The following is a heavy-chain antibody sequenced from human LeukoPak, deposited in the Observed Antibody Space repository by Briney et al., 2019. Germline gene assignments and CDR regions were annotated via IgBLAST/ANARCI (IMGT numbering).Heavy chain of an antibody. V-gene: IGHV3-11*01. CDR2: ICSSGSTI. J-gene: IGHJ4*02. Sequence: GGSLRLSCAASGFTFSDYYMSWIRQAPGKGLEWVSYICSSGSTIYYADSVKGRFTIPRDNAKNSLYLQMNSLRAEDTAVYYCARVNNYYGSGTYPRPLDYWGQGTLVTVSS. CDR3: ARVNNYYGSGTYPRPLDY. D-gene: IGHD3-10*01. CDR1: GFTFSDYY.